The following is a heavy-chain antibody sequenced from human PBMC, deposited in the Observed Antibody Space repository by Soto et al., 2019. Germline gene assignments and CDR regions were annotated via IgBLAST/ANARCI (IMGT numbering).Heavy chain of an antibody. CDR3: ARDMAYDSSGYSIDY. CDR2: IYYSGST. CDR1: GGSISSGGYY. V-gene: IGHV4-31*03. Sequence: LSLTCTVSGGSISSGGYYWSWIRQHPGKGLEWIGYIYYSGSTYYNPSLKSRVTIPVDTSKNQFSLKLSSVTAADTAVYYCARDMAYDSSGYSIDYWGQGTLVTVSS. J-gene: IGHJ4*02. D-gene: IGHD3-22*01.